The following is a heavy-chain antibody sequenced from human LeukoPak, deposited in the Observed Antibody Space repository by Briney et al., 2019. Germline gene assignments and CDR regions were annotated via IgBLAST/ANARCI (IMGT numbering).Heavy chain of an antibody. CDR1: GYTFTSSD. Sequence: GASVKVSCKASGYTFTSSDINWVRQATGQGLEWMGWTNPNSGDTGYAQKFQGRVTMTRNTSISTAYMELSSLRSEDTGVYYCARGGAGTLEAVDWGQGTLVTVS. D-gene: IGHD6-19*01. J-gene: IGHJ4*02. CDR3: ARGGAGTLEAVD. CDR2: TNPNSGDT. V-gene: IGHV1-8*01.